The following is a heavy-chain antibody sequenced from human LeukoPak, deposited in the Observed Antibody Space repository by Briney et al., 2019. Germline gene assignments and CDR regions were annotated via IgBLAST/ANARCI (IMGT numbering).Heavy chain of an antibody. D-gene: IGHD4-17*01. CDR2: ISSSTDYI. CDR3: ARGLGNYGDYYFDS. CDR1: GPTFTSYT. V-gene: IGHV3-21*01. Sequence: GGSLRLSCAAAGPTFTSYTMNWVRQAPGKGLEWVSSISSSTDYIYYADSVKGRFTISRDNAKNSLYLQMNSLRAEDTAVYYCARGLGNYGDYYFDSWGQGTLVTVSS. J-gene: IGHJ4*02.